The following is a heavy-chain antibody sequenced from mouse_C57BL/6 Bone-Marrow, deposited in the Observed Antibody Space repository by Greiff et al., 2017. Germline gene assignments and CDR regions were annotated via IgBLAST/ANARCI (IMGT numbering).Heavy chain of an antibody. V-gene: IGHV1-52*01. D-gene: IGHD2-1*01. CDR3: ARGWYSWCAY. CDR1: GYTFTSYW. Sequence: QVQLQQPGAELVRPGSSVKLSCKASGYTFTSYWMHWVKQRPIQGLEWIGNIDPSDSETHYNQKFKDKATLTVDKSSSTAYMQLSSLTSEDSAVYYCARGWYSWCAYWGQGTLVTVSA. CDR2: IDPSDSET. J-gene: IGHJ3*01.